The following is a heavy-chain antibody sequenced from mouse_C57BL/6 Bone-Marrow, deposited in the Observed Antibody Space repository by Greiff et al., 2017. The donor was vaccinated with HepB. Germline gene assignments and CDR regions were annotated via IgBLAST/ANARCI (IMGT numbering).Heavy chain of an antibody. J-gene: IGHJ2*01. CDR3: VAIYYGNLGDFDY. CDR2: IYPGSGST. Sequence: QVQLQQPGVELVKPGASVKMSCKASGYTFTSYWITWVKQRPGQGLEWIGDIYPGSGSTNYNEKFKSKATLTVDTSSSTAYMQLSSLTSEDSAVYYCVAIYYGNLGDFDYWGQGTTLTVSS. D-gene: IGHD2-1*01. V-gene: IGHV1-55*01. CDR1: GYTFTSYW.